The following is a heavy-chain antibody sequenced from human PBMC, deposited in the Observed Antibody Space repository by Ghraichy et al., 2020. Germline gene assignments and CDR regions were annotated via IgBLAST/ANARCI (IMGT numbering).Heavy chain of an antibody. D-gene: IGHD3-10*01. CDR2: IWYDGSNK. V-gene: IGHV3-33*01. CDR3: ARDRSVDWFDT. Sequence: GGSLRLSCAASGFTFSNYGMHWVRQAPGKGLEWVAVIWYDGSNKYYADSVKGRFTISRDNSKNTLYLQMNTLRAEDTAVYYCARDRSVDWFDTWGQGTLVTVSS. J-gene: IGHJ5*02. CDR1: GFTFSNYG.